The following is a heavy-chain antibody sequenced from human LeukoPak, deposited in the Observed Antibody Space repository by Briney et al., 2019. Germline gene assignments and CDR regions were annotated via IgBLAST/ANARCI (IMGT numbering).Heavy chain of an antibody. CDR1: GFTFTKYS. CDR3: AELGITMIGGV. Sequence: PGGSLRLSCAASGFTFTKYSMNWVRQAPGKGLEWVSYIGSSSSPIYYADSVKGRFTISRDNAKNSLYLQMSSLRAEDTAVYYCAELGITMIGGVWGKGTTVTISS. V-gene: IGHV3-48*01. CDR2: IGSSSSPI. J-gene: IGHJ6*04. D-gene: IGHD3-10*02.